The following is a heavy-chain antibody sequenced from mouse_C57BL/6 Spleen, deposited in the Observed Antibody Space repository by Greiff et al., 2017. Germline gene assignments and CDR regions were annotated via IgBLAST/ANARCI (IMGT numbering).Heavy chain of an antibody. CDR2: IWSGGST. V-gene: IGHV2-2*01. J-gene: IGHJ1*03. D-gene: IGHD1-1*01. Sequence: QVQLQQSGPGLVQPSQSLSITCTVSGFSLTSYGVHWVRQSPGKGLEWLGVIWSGGSTDYNAAFISRLSISKDNSKSQVFFKMNSLQADDTAIYYCARRDGQGYFDVWGTGTTVTVSS. CDR1: GFSLTSYG. CDR3: ARRDGQGYFDV.